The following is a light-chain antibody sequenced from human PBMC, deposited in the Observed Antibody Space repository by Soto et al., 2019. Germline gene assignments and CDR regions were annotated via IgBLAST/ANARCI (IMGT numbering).Light chain of an antibody. Sequence: EIVLTQSPGTLSLSPGDRATLSCRASQGISGTYLAWYQQKPGQAPRLLIYHASSRATGIPDRFSGSGSGTDFTLPIARLEPEDFAVYYCQQTGSSPRTFGQGTKVEVK. V-gene: IGKV3-20*01. CDR3: QQTGSSPRT. J-gene: IGKJ1*01. CDR1: QGISGTY. CDR2: HAS.